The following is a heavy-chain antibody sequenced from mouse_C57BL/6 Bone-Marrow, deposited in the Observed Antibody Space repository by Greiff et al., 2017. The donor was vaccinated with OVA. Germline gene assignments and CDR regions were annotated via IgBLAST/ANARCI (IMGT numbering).Heavy chain of an antibody. V-gene: IGHV5-17*01. Sequence: EVKLMESGGGLVKPGGSLKLSCAASGFTFSDYGMHWVRQAPEKGLEWVAYISSGSSTIYYADTVKGRFTMSRDNATNTLFLQMTSLRSEDTAMYYCANLYYYGPMDYWGQGTSVTVSS. CDR2: ISSGSSTI. CDR3: ANLYYYGPMDY. CDR1: GFTFSDYG. D-gene: IGHD1-1*01. J-gene: IGHJ4*01.